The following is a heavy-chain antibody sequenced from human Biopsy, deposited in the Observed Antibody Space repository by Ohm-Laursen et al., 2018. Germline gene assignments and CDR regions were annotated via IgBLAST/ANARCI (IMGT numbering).Heavy chain of an antibody. Sequence: ETLSLTCPVSGDSISASTTSYWAWLRQPPGKGLEWIGSIYNSETTFYNPSLKSRVAISVDTSTNQFSLKVSSVTAADTALYYCARHPTGFWFDPWGHGTLVTVSS. V-gene: IGHV4-39*01. J-gene: IGHJ5*02. CDR2: IYNSETT. CDR1: GDSISASTTSY. CDR3: ARHPTGFWFDP.